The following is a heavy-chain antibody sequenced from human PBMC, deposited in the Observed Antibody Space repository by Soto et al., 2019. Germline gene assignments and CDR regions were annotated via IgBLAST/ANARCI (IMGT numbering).Heavy chain of an antibody. CDR1: GGSFSGYY. V-gene: IGHV4-34*01. CDR2: INHSGST. CDR3: ASWGGIASPAYDGSLAPYDY. D-gene: IGHD6-13*01. J-gene: IGHJ4*02. Sequence: SETLSLTCAVYGGSFSGYYWTWIRQPPGTGLEWIGEINHSGSTNYNPSIKSRVTISVDTSKNQFSLKLTSVTAADTAVYYCASWGGIASPAYDGSLAPYDYWGQGTLVTVSS.